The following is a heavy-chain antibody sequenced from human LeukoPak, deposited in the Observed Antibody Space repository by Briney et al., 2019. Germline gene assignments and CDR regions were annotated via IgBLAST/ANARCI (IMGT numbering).Heavy chain of an antibody. D-gene: IGHD2-21*02. V-gene: IGHV3-23*01. CDR1: GSTFSNYA. CDR2: ISGTGGST. Sequence: GGSLRLSCAASGSTFSNYAMSWVRQAPGKGLEWVAGISGTGGSTHYADSVKGRFTISRDNSKNTVYLQMRNLRVEHTAVYYCAKVVAGNIDCYFDYWGQGILVAASS. CDR3: AKVVAGNIDCYFDY. J-gene: IGHJ4*02.